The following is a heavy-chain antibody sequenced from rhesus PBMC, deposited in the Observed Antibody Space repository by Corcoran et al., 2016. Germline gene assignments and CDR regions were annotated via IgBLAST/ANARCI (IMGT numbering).Heavy chain of an antibody. CDR1: GFTFSSYG. D-gene: IGHD1-1*01. Sequence: EVQLVETGGGLVQPGGSLKLSCAASGFTFSSYGMSWVHQAPGKGLEWVSANNSCGCSTDDGDSVKARFTISRDNSKNTRSLQMNSLRAEDTAVYYCAKYRFDYWGQGVLVTVSS. J-gene: IGHJ4*01. V-gene: IGHV3S5*01. CDR2: NNSCGCST. CDR3: AKYRFDY.